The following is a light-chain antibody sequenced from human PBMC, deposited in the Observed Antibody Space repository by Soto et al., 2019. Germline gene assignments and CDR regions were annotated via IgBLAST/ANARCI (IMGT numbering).Light chain of an antibody. CDR2: EVS. CDR1: SSDLGGYNY. CDR3: SSYTSSSHVL. J-gene: IGLJ2*01. Sequence: QSALTQPASVSGSPGQSITISCTGTSSDLGGYNYVSWYQHHPGKAPKLMIFEVSNRPSGVSDRFSGSKSGNTASLTISGLQAEDEADYYCSSYTSSSHVLFGGGTKVTVL. V-gene: IGLV2-14*01.